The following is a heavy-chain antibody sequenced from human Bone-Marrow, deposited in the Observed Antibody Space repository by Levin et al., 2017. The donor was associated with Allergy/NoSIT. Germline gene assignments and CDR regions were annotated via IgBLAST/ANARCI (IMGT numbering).Heavy chain of an antibody. J-gene: IGHJ4*02. CDR1: GFTFSSYG. D-gene: IGHD6-6*01. CDR2: ISYDGSNK. CDR3: AKEQIAAIDY. V-gene: IGHV3-30*18. Sequence: SCAASGFTFSSYGMHWVRQAPGKGLEWVAVISYDGSNKYYADSVKGRFTISRDNSKNTLYLQMNSLRAEDTAVYYCAKEQIAAIDYWGQGTLVTVSS.